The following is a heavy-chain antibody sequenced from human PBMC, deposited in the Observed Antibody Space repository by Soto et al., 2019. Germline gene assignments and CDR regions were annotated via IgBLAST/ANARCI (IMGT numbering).Heavy chain of an antibody. V-gene: IGHV4-39*01. CDR2: IYYSGST. CDR3: RVWDGDASFYYYYGMDV. CDR1: GGSISSSSYY. J-gene: IGHJ6*02. Sequence: QLQLQESGPGLVKPSETLSLTCTVSGGSISSSSYYWGWIRQPPGKGLEWIGSIYYSGSTYYNPSPKSRVTISVDTSKHQFSRKLSSVTAADTAVYYCRVWDGDASFYYYYGMDVWGQGTTVTVSS. D-gene: IGHD4-17*01.